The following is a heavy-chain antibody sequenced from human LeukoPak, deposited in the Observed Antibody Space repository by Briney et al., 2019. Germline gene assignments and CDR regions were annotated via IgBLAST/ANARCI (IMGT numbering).Heavy chain of an antibody. J-gene: IGHJ4*02. CDR2: INHSGST. D-gene: IGHD3-22*01. CDR1: GGSISSSSYY. Sequence: SETLSLTCTVSGGSISSSSYYWGWIRQPPGKGLEWIGEINHSGSTNYNPSLKSRVTISVDTSKNQFSLKLSSVTAADTAVYYCARGRRPGGAYGDSSGLLGLSAYFDYWGQGTLVTVSS. V-gene: IGHV4-39*07. CDR3: ARGRRPGGAYGDSSGLLGLSAYFDY.